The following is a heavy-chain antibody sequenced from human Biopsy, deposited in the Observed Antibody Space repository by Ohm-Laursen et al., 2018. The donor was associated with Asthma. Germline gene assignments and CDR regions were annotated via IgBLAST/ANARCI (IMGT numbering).Heavy chain of an antibody. Sequence: SDTLSLTCTVSGGSISVSNWWSWVRQPPGRGLEWIGQIYHLGNAHYNPSLKSRVTTSVDKSKNQFSLKLTSVTAADTPVYFCARRWRSYDSSNYYLEQWGQGTLVTVSS. CDR3: ARRWRSYDSSNYYLEQ. J-gene: IGHJ4*02. V-gene: IGHV4-4*02. D-gene: IGHD3-22*01. CDR1: GGSISVSNW. CDR2: IYHLGNA.